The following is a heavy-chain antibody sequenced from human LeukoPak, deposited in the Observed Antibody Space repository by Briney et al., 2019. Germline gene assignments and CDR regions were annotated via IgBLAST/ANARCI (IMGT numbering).Heavy chain of an antibody. Sequence: GGSLRLSCAASGFTFSSYAMSWVRQAPGKGLEWVSAISGSGGSIYYADSVKGRFTISRDNSKNTLYLQMNSLRAEDTAVYYCAKYQRSRFLEWFDYWGQGTLDTVSS. D-gene: IGHD3-3*01. CDR2: ISGSGGSI. CDR1: GFTFSSYA. CDR3: AKYQRSRFLEWFDY. V-gene: IGHV3-23*01. J-gene: IGHJ5*01.